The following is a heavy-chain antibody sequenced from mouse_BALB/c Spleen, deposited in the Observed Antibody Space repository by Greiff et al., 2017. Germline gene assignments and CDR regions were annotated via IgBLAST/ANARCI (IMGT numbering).Heavy chain of an antibody. Sequence: QVQLQQSGPGLVQPSQSLSITCTVSGFSLTSYGVHWVRQSPGKGLEWLGVIWSGGSTDYNAAFISRLSISKDNSKSQVFFKMNSLQANDTAIYYCARSAPPGWLGYWGQGTTLTVSS. CDR1: GFSLTSYG. CDR2: IWSGGST. D-gene: IGHD2-3*01. V-gene: IGHV2-2*02. J-gene: IGHJ2*01. CDR3: ARSAPPGWLGY.